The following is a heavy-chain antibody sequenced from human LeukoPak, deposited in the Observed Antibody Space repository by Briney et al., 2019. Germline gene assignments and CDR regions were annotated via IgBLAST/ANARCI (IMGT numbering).Heavy chain of an antibody. J-gene: IGHJ6*04. CDR2: IKKDGSGI. V-gene: IGHV3-7*03. D-gene: IGHD3-16*01. CDR3: AGGNSIGV. CDR1: GFPFSNSW. Sequence: GGSLRLSCVVSGFPFSNSWMYWVRQAPGKGLEGVANIKKDGSGISYVDSVKGRFIISRDNAMNSLYLQMNSLRVEDTAVYFCAGGNSIGVWGKGTAVTVSS.